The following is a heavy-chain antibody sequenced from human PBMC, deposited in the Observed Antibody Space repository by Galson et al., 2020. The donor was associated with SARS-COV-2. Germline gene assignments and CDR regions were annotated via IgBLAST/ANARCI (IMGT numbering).Heavy chain of an antibody. J-gene: IGHJ4*02. Sequence: TGGSLRLSCTASGFTFSTFAMSWVRQAPGKGLEWVSTISGVSANTYYADSVKGRFTISRDNSKNTMYLQMNSLRAEDTAVYYCAQAPRFGEYGAAFAYWGQGTLGTVSS. CDR3: AQAPRFGEYGAAFAY. CDR2: ISGVSANT. D-gene: IGHD3-10*01. V-gene: IGHV3-23*01. CDR1: GFTFSTFA.